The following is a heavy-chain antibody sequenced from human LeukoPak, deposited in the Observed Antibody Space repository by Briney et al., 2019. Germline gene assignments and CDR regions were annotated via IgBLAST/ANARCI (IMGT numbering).Heavy chain of an antibody. V-gene: IGHV3-30*02. Sequence: GGSLRLSCAASGFTFSSYGMHWVRQALGKGLEWVAFIWYDGSNKYYADSVKGRFTISRDNSKNTLYLQMNSLKPEDTAVYYCAKDPRAYDSSGYYYFDCWGQGTLVTVSS. CDR2: IWYDGSNK. CDR1: GFTFSSYG. D-gene: IGHD3-22*01. J-gene: IGHJ4*02. CDR3: AKDPRAYDSSGYYYFDC.